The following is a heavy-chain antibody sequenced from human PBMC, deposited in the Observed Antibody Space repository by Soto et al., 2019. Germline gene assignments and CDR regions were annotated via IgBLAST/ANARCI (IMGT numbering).Heavy chain of an antibody. Sequence: SETLSLTCTVSGGPISSSSYYWGWIRQPPGKGLEWIGSIYYSGSTYYNPSLKSRVTISVDTSKNQFSLKLSSVTAADTAVYYCARQGIAVAGWYYYGMDVWGQGTTVTVSS. CDR3: ARQGIAVAGWYYYGMDV. D-gene: IGHD6-19*01. CDR1: GGPISSSSYY. V-gene: IGHV4-39*01. J-gene: IGHJ6*02. CDR2: IYYSGST.